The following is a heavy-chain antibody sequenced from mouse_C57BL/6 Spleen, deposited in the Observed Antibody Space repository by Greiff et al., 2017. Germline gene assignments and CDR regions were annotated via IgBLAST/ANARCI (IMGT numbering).Heavy chain of an antibody. CDR1: GFTFSSYG. CDR2: ISSGGSYT. CDR3: ARGITTVGTYFDY. D-gene: IGHD1-1*01. V-gene: IGHV5-6*02. Sequence: DVKLVESGGDLVKPGGSLKLSCAASGFTFSSYGMSWVRQTPDKRLEWVATISSGGSYTYYPDSVKGRFTISRDNAKNTLYLQMSSLKSEDTAMYYCARGITTVGTYFDYWGQGTTLTVSS. J-gene: IGHJ2*01.